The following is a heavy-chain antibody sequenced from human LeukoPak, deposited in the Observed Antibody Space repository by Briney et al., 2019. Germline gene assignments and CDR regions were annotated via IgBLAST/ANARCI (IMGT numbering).Heavy chain of an antibody. D-gene: IGHD3-22*01. V-gene: IGHV1-18*01. CDR1: GYTFSSYG. CDR2: ISGFRGNT. CDR3: ARDFFSYDGTENNYEDTFDI. Sequence: GASVKVSCKASGYTFSSYGLSWVRQAPGQGLEWMGWISGFRGNTNYAQKFRGRVTMTTDTSTTTAYMELRSLNSGDTAVYYCARDFFSYDGTENNYEDTFDIWGQGTMVTVSS. J-gene: IGHJ3*02.